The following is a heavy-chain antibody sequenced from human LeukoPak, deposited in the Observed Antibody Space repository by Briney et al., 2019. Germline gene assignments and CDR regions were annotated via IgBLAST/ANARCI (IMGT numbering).Heavy chain of an antibody. J-gene: IGHJ4*02. D-gene: IGHD4-17*01. CDR3: AREFYDYGDHWYYFDY. V-gene: IGHV3-11*01. CDR2: ISSSGSTI. CDR1: GFIFSDYY. Sequence: PGGSLRLSCAASGFIFSDYYMSWIRQAPGKGLEWVSYISSSGSTIYYADSVKGRFTISRDNAKNSLYLQMNSLRAEDTAVYYCAREFYDYGDHWYYFDYWGQGTLVTVSS.